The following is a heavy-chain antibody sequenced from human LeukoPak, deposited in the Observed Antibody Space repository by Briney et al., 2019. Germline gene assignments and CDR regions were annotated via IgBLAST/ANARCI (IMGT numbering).Heavy chain of an antibody. CDR3: ARSGTSPRNFDY. Sequence: PSETLSLTCTVSGGSISSYYLSWIRQPAGKGLEWIGRIYTSGSTNYNPSLKSRVTMSVDTSRNHFSLKLSSVTAADTAVYYCARSGTSPRNFDYWGQGTLVTVSS. CDR1: GGSISSYY. D-gene: IGHD2-2*01. J-gene: IGHJ4*02. V-gene: IGHV4-4*07. CDR2: IYTSGST.